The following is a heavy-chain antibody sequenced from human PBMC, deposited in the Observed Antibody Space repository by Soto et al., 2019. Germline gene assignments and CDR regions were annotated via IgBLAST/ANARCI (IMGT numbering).Heavy chain of an antibody. CDR2: ISSYNGST. CDR3: AKDSSSWYVNYYYGMDV. D-gene: IGHD6-13*01. Sequence: ASVKVSCKASGYTFTRSGISWARQAPGQGPEWMGWISSYNGSTYYADSVKGRFTISRDNSKNTLYLQMSSLRAEDTAVYYCAKDSSSWYVNYYYGMDVWGQGTTVTVSS. V-gene: IGHV1-18*01. J-gene: IGHJ6*02. CDR1: GYTFTRSG.